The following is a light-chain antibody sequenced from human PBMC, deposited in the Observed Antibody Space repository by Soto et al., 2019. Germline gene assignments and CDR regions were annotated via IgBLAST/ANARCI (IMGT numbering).Light chain of an antibody. J-gene: IGKJ1*01. CDR2: GTS. CDR1: QTISSNN. V-gene: IGKV3-20*01. Sequence: EIVLTQSPGTLSVSPGERATLSCRASQTISSNNLAWYQQAPGQAPRLIIYGTSSSATVIPDRFSGSGSGKDFPPTISRLEHEDSAIYYWQQYGSWTFGQGTKVEI. CDR3: QQYGSWT.